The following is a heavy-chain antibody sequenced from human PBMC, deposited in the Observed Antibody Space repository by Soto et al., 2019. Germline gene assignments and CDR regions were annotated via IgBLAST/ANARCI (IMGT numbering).Heavy chain of an antibody. D-gene: IGHD3-10*01. CDR1: GFTFSNYI. CDR2: ILHDGNNR. Sequence: PGGSLRLSCAASGFTFSNYILHWVRQAPGKGLEWVAMILHDGNNRYYADSVKGRFTISRDNSKSTLYLQVDSLRTEDTAVYYCARGNYGSGSYYNGLGYGMDVWGQGTTVTVSS. V-gene: IGHV3-30-3*01. J-gene: IGHJ6*02. CDR3: ARGNYGSGSYYNGLGYGMDV.